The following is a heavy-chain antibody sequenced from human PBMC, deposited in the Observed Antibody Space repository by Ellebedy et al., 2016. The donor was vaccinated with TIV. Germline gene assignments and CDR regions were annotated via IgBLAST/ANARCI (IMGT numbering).Heavy chain of an antibody. CDR1: GYTFTSYD. D-gene: IGHD3-9*01. Sequence: ASVKVSCKASGYTFTSYDINWVRQATGQGLEWMGWMNPNSGNTGYAQKFQGRVTMTRNTSISTAYMELSSLRSEDTAVYYCARGGPVLRYFDWYYAFDIWGQGTMVTVSS. V-gene: IGHV1-8*01. CDR3: ARGGPVLRYFDWYYAFDI. CDR2: MNPNSGNT. J-gene: IGHJ3*02.